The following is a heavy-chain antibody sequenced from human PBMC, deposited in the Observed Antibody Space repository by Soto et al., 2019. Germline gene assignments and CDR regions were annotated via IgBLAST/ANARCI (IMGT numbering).Heavy chain of an antibody. Sequence: QVQLQQWGAGLLKPSETLSLTCAVYGGSFSGYYWSWIRQPPGKGLEWIGEINHSGSTNYNPSLNSRVTISVDTSKNQFSLKLSSVTAADTAVYSCARGPGLVGARGRSWFDPWGQGTLVTVSS. CDR2: INHSGST. V-gene: IGHV4-34*01. CDR1: GGSFSGYY. D-gene: IGHD1-26*01. CDR3: ARGPGLVGARGRSWFDP. J-gene: IGHJ5*02.